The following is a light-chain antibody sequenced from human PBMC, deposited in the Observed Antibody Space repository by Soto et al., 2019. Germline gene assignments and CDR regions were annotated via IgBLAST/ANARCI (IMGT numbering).Light chain of an antibody. CDR3: QQYHNWPPQYT. V-gene: IGKV3-15*01. J-gene: IGKJ2*01. Sequence: EIVMTQSPASLSVSPGDGATLSCRASQSVASNVAWYQQKPGQGPRLLIHGASTRAAGVPARFSDSGSGTGFTLTISSLQSEDFAVYYCQQYHNWPPQYTFGQGTKLQIK. CDR1: QSVASN. CDR2: GAS.